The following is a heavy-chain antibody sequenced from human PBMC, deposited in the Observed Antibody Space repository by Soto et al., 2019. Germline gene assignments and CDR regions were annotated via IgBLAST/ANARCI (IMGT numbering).Heavy chain of an antibody. D-gene: IGHD2-8*01. J-gene: IGHJ4*02. CDR2: VYYRGRS. Sequence: SETLSLTCTVSGGSVSNSSYYWGWIRHSPGEGLEWIGSVYYRGRSYSKSSVKSRVTISVDTSKNQFSLNLNSVTASDTAVYYCVSQRTSVLTQAYFDYWAREPWSQSTQ. CDR3: VSQRTSVLTQAYFDY. CDR1: GGSVSNSSYY. V-gene: IGHV4-39*01.